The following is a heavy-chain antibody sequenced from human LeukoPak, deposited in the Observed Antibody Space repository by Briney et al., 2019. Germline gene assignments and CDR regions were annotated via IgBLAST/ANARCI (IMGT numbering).Heavy chain of an antibody. J-gene: IGHJ4*02. D-gene: IGHD3-22*01. CDR1: GFNFSNHA. V-gene: IGHV3-23*01. Sequence: PGGSLRLSCSASGFNFSNHAMNWVRQAPGKGLEWISFISGSGRNTDYADSVKGRFTDSRDNPKNTVFLQMTSLRAEDTATYYCAKDRHITMMVVGPMDHWGQGALVTVSS. CDR2: ISGSGRNT. CDR3: AKDRHITMMVVGPMDH.